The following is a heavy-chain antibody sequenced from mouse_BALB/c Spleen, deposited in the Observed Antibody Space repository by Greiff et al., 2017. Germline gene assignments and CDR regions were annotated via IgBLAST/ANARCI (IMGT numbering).Heavy chain of an antibody. CDR3: ARDGNYFYAMDY. Sequence: EVKLVESGGGLVQPGGSRKLSCAASGFTFSSFGMHWVRQAPEKGLEWVAYISSGSSTIYYADTVKGRFTISRDNPKNTLFLQMTSLRSEDTAMYYCARDGNYFYAMDYWGQGTSGIVSS. D-gene: IGHD2-1*01. V-gene: IGHV5-17*02. CDR1: GFTFSSFG. J-gene: IGHJ4*01. CDR2: ISSGSSTI.